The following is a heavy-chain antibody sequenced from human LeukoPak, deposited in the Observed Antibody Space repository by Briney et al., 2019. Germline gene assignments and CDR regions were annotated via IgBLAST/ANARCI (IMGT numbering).Heavy chain of an antibody. CDR3: ARGSYGYIDQ. Sequence: SETLSLTCTVSGGSISSYYWSWIRQPPGKGLGWIEYIYYSGSTNYNPSLKSRITISVDTSKNQFSLKLSSVTAADTAVYYCARGSYGYIDQWGQGLLVTVSS. D-gene: IGHD3-16*01. CDR1: GGSISSYY. V-gene: IGHV4-59*01. CDR2: IYYSGST. J-gene: IGHJ4*02.